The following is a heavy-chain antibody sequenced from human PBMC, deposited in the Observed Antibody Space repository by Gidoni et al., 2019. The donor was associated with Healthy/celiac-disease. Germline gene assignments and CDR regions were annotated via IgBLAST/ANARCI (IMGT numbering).Heavy chain of an antibody. Sequence: QVQLVKSGAEVKKPGDSVKVSCKDAGYTFTSYGISWVRPAPGQGLEWMGWISAYNGNPNYAQKLQGIVTMTTDTSTSTAYMELRSLRSYDTAVYYCARATTVVVAAYFDYWGQGTLVTVSS. CDR2: ISAYNGNP. D-gene: IGHD2-15*01. J-gene: IGHJ4*02. V-gene: IGHV1-18*04. CDR3: ARATTVVVAAYFDY. CDR1: GYTFTSYG.